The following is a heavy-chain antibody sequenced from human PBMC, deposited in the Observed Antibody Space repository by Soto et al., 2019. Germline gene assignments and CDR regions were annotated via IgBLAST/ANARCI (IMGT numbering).Heavy chain of an antibody. V-gene: IGHV3-21*01. CDR2: ISSSSSYI. Sequence: EVQLVESGGGLVKPGGSLRLSCAASGFTFSSYSMNWVRQAPGKGLEWVSSISSSSSYIYYADSVKGRFTISRDNAKNSLYLQMNSLGAEDTAVYYCARDLLRYFDWLLYTPDAFDIWGQGTMVTVSS. D-gene: IGHD3-9*01. J-gene: IGHJ3*02. CDR3: ARDLLRYFDWLLYTPDAFDI. CDR1: GFTFSSYS.